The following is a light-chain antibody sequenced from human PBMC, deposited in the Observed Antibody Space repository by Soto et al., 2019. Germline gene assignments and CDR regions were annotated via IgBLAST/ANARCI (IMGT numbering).Light chain of an antibody. CDR1: QTVRNNY. CDR2: AAY. CDR3: QHFGGSLAVT. V-gene: IGKV3-20*01. J-gene: IGKJ5*01. Sequence: EFVLTQSAGTLSLSPGETATLSCRASQTVRNNYLAWYQQKPGQAPRLIIYAAYRRATGIPDTFSGSGSGTDFTLTISRLEPEDFAVYYGQHFGGSLAVTCGQGTRLEIK.